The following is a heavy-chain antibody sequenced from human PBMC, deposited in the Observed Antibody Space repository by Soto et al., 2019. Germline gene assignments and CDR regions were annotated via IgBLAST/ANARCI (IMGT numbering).Heavy chain of an antibody. CDR3: ARGRSRVGSRSFYWYFDL. Sequence: QVQLQESGPGLVKPSETLSLTCTVSGGSISSYYWSWIRQPAGKGLEWIGRIYTSGSTNYNPSLKSRVTMSVDTSKNQFSLKLSSVTAADTAVYYCARGRSRVGSRSFYWYFDLWGVAPWSLSPQ. CDR2: IYTSGST. J-gene: IGHJ2*01. D-gene: IGHD1-26*01. V-gene: IGHV4-4*07. CDR1: GGSISSYY.